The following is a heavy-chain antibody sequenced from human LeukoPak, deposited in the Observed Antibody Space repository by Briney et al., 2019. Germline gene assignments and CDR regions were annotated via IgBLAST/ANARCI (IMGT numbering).Heavy chain of an antibody. CDR3: ARGGIAARFRGFDY. Sequence: SETLSLTCAVYGGSFSGYYWSWIRQPPGKGLEWIGEINHSGSTNYNPSLKSRVTISVDTSKNQFSLKLSSVTAADTAVYYCARGGIAARFRGFDYWGQGTLVTASS. D-gene: IGHD6-13*01. CDR2: INHSGST. V-gene: IGHV4-34*01. CDR1: GGSFSGYY. J-gene: IGHJ4*02.